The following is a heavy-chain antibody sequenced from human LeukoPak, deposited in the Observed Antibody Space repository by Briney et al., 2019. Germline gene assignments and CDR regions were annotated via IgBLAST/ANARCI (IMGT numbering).Heavy chain of an antibody. D-gene: IGHD6-19*01. J-gene: IGHJ4*02. CDR3: ARDNPRTTGYSSGSTFDF. CDR1: GGSLSTTSW. V-gene: IGHV4-4*02. Sequence: PSGTLSLTCAVSGGSLSTTSWWVWLRQPPGKGLEWIGEVYHSGGGNKNYNPSLKSRATISIDTSRSQFSLNLRSVTAADTAVYFCARDNPRTTGYSSGSTFDFWGQGILVTVSS. CDR2: VYHSGGGNK.